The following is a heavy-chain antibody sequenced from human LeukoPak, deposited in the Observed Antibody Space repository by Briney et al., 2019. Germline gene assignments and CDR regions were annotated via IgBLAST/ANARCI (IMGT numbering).Heavy chain of an antibody. Sequence: GESLKISCQGSGYNFPIYWIGWVRQMPGQGLEWMGIIYPDDSNAIYGPSFQGQVTISADKSINTAYLEWSSLKASDTAIYYCARQGAAGKYYYYYMDVWGKGTTVTVSS. CDR3: ARQGAAGKYYYYYMDV. CDR1: GYNFPIYW. V-gene: IGHV5-51*01. CDR2: IYPDDSNA. D-gene: IGHD6-13*01. J-gene: IGHJ6*03.